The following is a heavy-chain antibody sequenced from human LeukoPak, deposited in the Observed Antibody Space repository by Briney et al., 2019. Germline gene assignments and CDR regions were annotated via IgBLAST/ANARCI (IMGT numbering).Heavy chain of an antibody. CDR1: GYTFTSYY. Sequence: ASMRVSCKASGYTFTSYYMHWVRQAPGQGLEWMGIINPSGGSTSYAQKFQGRVTMTRDMSTSTVYMELSSLRSEDTAVYYCARAERYYYYMDVWGKGTTVTVSS. CDR2: INPSGGST. J-gene: IGHJ6*03. D-gene: IGHD6-25*01. V-gene: IGHV1-46*01. CDR3: ARAERYYYYMDV.